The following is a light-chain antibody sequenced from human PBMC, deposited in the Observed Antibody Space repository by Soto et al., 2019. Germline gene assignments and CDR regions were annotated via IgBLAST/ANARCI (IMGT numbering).Light chain of an antibody. CDR1: SGHSTNA. J-gene: IGLJ2*01. V-gene: IGLV4-69*01. Sequence: QPVLTQSPSASASLGASVKLTCTLSSGHSTNAIAWHQQQPEKGPRYLMNLNNDGSHSKGDGIPDRFSGSSSGAERYLTISSLQSEDEADYHCQTWGNGVVIFGGGTKVTVL. CDR2: LNNDGSH. CDR3: QTWGNGVVI.